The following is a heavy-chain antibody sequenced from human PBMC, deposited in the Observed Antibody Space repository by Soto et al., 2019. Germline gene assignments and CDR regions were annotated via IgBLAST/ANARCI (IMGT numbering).Heavy chain of an antibody. CDR3: ARQASYWPGGGGWFDP. V-gene: IGHV3-13*01. J-gene: IGHJ5*02. CDR1: GFTFSAYD. Sequence: EVQLVESGGGLVQPGGSLRLSCAASGFTFSAYDMHWVRLATGKGLEWVSAIGTQHDTYYPDSVKGRFTISRDNAKNSLDLQKNRLRAGETAVYYCARQASYWPGGGGWFDPWGQGTLVTVS. CDR2: IGTQHDT. D-gene: IGHD2-8*02.